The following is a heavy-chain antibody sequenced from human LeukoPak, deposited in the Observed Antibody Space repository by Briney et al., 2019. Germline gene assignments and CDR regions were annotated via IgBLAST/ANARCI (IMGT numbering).Heavy chain of an antibody. CDR1: GFTVSSNY. CDR2: IYSGGST. J-gene: IGHJ5*02. CDR3: AKGGGYCTNGVCYIRSGEPNNWFDP. Sequence: GGSLRLSCAASGFTVSSNYMSWVRQAPGKGLEWVSAIYSGGSTYYADSVKGRFTISRDNSKNTLYLQMNSLRAEDTAVYYCAKGGGYCTNGVCYIRSGEPNNWFDPWGQGTLATVSS. D-gene: IGHD2-8*01. V-gene: IGHV3-53*01.